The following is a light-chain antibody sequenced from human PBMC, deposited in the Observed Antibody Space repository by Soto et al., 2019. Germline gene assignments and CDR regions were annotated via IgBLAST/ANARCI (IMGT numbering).Light chain of an antibody. CDR1: QSLLHSNGYNY. J-gene: IGKJ2*01. CDR3: MQARQTPNT. Sequence: DIVMTQSPLSLPVTPGDPASISCRTSQSLLHSNGYNYLDWYLQKPGQSPQLLIYLGSNRASGVPERFRGSASGTDFTLEITRVEAEDVGVYYCMQARQTPNTFGQGTKLDIK. V-gene: IGKV2-28*01. CDR2: LGS.